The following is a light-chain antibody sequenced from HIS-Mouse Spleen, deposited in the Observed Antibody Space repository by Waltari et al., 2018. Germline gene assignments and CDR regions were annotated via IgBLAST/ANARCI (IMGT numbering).Light chain of an antibody. CDR3: QVWDSSSDHVV. CDR2: DDS. Sequence: SYVLTQPPSVSVAPGKTARITCGGNNIGSKSVHWYQQKPGQAPGLVVADDSDRPSGFPERFSGSNSGNTATLTISRVEAGDEADYYCQVWDSSSDHVVFGGGTKLTVL. J-gene: IGLJ2*01. CDR1: NIGSKS. V-gene: IGLV3-21*03.